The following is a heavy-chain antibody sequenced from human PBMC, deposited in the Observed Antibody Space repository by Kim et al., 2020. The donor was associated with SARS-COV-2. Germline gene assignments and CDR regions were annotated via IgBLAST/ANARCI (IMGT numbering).Heavy chain of an antibody. Sequence: SETLSLTCAVYGGSFSGYYWSWIRQPPGKGLEWVGEINHSGSTNYNPSLKSRVTISVDTSKNQSSLKLSSVTAADTAVYYCARGRGYCSGGSCYGTFDYWGQGTLVTVSS. J-gene: IGHJ4*02. CDR2: INHSGST. CDR3: ARGRGYCSGGSCYGTFDY. CDR1: GGSFSGYY. V-gene: IGHV4-34*01. D-gene: IGHD2-15*01.